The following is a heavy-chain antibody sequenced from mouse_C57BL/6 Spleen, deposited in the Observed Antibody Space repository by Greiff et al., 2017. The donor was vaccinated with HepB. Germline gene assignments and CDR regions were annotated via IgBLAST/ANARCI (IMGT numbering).Heavy chain of an antibody. CDR3: ARRDSLDYYAMDY. Sequence: DVKLVESGGGLVKPGGSLKLSCAASGFTFSDYGMHWVRQAPEKGLEWVAYISSGSSTIYYADTVKGRFTISRDNAKNTLFLQMTSLRSEDTAMYYCARRDSLDYYAMDYWGQGTSVTVSS. CDR1: GFTFSDYG. V-gene: IGHV5-17*01. CDR2: ISSGSSTI. J-gene: IGHJ4*01. D-gene: IGHD4-1*01.